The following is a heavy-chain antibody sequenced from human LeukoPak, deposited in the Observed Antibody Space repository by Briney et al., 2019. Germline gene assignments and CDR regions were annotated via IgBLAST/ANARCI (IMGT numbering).Heavy chain of an antibody. CDR3: AGGNTETTLIDY. D-gene: IGHD1-7*01. V-gene: IGHV3-48*03. J-gene: IGHJ4*02. CDR1: GFTFSSYE. Sequence: PGGSLRLSCAASGFTFSSYEMNWVRQAPGKGLEWVSYISSSGSTIYYADSVKGRFTISRDNAKNSLYLQMNSLRAEDTAVYYCAGGNTETTLIDYWGQGTLVTVSS. CDR2: ISSSGSTI.